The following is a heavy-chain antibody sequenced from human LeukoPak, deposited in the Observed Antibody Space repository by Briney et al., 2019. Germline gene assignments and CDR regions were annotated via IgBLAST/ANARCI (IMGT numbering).Heavy chain of an antibody. D-gene: IGHD1-14*01. CDR2: ITSERDYI. Sequence: GGSLRLSCAASGFTFTTYSMNGVRQAPGRGREWVSSITSERDYIYYADSGKGRFTISRDNAQNSLYLQMNSLRAEDTAVYYCGSSQPFDYWGRGTLVTVSS. V-gene: IGHV3-21*01. CDR1: GFTFTTYS. J-gene: IGHJ4*02. CDR3: GSSQPFDY.